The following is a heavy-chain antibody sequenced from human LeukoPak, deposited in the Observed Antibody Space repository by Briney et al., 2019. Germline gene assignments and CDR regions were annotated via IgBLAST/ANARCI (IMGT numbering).Heavy chain of an antibody. V-gene: IGHV3-21*01. J-gene: IGHJ4*02. CDR3: ARPHTGLRYFDWLIDY. D-gene: IGHD3-9*01. Sequence: PGGSLRLSCAASGFTFSSYSMNWVRQAPGKGLEWVSSISSSSSYIYYADSVKGRFTISRDNAKNSLYLQMNSLRAGDTAVYYCARPHTGLRYFDWLIDYWGQGTLVTVSS. CDR2: ISSSSSYI. CDR1: GFTFSSYS.